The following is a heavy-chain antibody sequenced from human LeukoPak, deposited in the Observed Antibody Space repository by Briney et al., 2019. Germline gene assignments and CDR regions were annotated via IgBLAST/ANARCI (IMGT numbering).Heavy chain of an antibody. CDR1: GFTFSSYW. CDR3: ARTYEGYNHDY. D-gene: IGHD5-24*01. J-gene: IGHJ4*02. Sequence: GGSLRLSCAASGFTFSSYWMSWVRQAPGKGLEWVANIKQDGSENYYVDSVKGRFTISRDKAKNSLYLQINSLGAEDTAVYYCARTYEGYNHDYWGQGTLVTVSS. CDR2: IKQDGSEN. V-gene: IGHV3-7*01.